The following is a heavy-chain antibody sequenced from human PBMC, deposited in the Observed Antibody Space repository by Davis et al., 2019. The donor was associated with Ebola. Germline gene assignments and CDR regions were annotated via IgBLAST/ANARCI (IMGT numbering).Heavy chain of an antibody. CDR2: IKESGNLE. D-gene: IGHD4-17*01. CDR1: GFRFSTYW. V-gene: IGHV3-7*03. J-gene: IGHJ5*02. Sequence: GESLKISCAASGFRFSTYWMTWVRQAPGKGLEWVATIKESGNLEYYGDSVRDRFTISRDNSKNTLYLQLDSLRAEDTALYYCAKGHPLYGDWYDPWGQGTLVTVSS. CDR3: AKGHPLYGDWYDP.